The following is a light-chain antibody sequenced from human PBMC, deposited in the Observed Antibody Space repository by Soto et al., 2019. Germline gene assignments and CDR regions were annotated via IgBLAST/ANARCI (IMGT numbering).Light chain of an antibody. CDR1: NSNIGNTR. CDR3: ETWDASLSVVV. V-gene: IGLV1-51*01. Sequence: QSVLTQPPSVSAAPGQKVTISCSGSNSNIGNTRVSWYQQVPGAAPKLLIYDSDKRPSGIPDRFSGSKSGTSATLGITGLQTGDEADYYCETWDASLSVVVFGGGTKLTVL. CDR2: DSD. J-gene: IGLJ2*01.